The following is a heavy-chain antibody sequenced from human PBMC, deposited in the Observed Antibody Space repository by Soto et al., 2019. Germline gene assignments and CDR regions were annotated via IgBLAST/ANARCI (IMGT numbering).Heavy chain of an antibody. Sequence: ASVKVSCKASGYTFTGYYMHWVRQAPGQGLEWMGWINPNSGGTNYAQKFQGWVTMTRDTSISTAYMELSRLRSDDTAVYYCAREGYCSGGSCYRNYGMEVLGQGTTVIVSS. CDR2: INPNSGGT. CDR3: AREGYCSGGSCYRNYGMEV. J-gene: IGHJ6*01. V-gene: IGHV1-2*04. D-gene: IGHD2-15*01. CDR1: GYTFTGYY.